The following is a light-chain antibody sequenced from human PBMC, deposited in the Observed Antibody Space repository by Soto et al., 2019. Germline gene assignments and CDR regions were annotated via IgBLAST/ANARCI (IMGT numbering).Light chain of an antibody. CDR3: QQYNSY. Sequence: DIQMTQSPSTLSASVGDRVTIACRASQSISSWLAWYQQKPGKAPKLLIYDASSLESGVPSRFSGSGSGTEFTLTISSLKPDDFATYYRQQYNSYFGVGTKVDIK. V-gene: IGKV1-5*01. CDR1: QSISSW. CDR2: DAS. J-gene: IGKJ4*01.